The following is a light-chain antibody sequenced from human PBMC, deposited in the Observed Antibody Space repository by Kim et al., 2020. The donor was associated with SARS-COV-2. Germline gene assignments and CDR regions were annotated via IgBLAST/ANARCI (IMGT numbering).Light chain of an antibody. J-gene: IGLJ2*01. Sequence: GQSVDISCTGTSSDVGRYNYVSWYQHHPGKAPKLIIYDVSKRPTGVPDRFSGAKSGNTASLTVSGLQAEDEADYYCSSYAGSNDLVFGGGTKVTVL. CDR2: DVS. CDR1: SSDVGRYNY. V-gene: IGLV2-8*01. CDR3: SSYAGSNDLV.